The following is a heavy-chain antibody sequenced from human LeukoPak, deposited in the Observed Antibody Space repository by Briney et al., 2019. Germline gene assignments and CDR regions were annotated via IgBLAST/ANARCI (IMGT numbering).Heavy chain of an antibody. CDR1: GYSFTSYW. V-gene: IGHV5-51*03. CDR2: IYPGDSDT. Sequence: KPGESLKISCKGSGYSFTSYWIGWVRQMPGKGLEWMGIIYPGDSDTRYGPSFQGQVTISADKSISTAYLQWSSLKASDTAMYYCARPYPGVYGGPPGYFDYWGQGTLVTVSS. D-gene: IGHD4/OR15-4a*01. CDR3: ARPYPGVYGGPPGYFDY. J-gene: IGHJ4*02.